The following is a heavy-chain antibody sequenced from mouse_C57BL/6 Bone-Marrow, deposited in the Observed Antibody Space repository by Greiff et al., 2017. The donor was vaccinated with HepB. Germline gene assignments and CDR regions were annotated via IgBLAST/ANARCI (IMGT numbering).Heavy chain of an antibody. CDR2: IDPSDSET. Sequence: QVQLQQPGAELVRPGSSVKLSCKASGYTFTSYWMHWVKQRPIQGLEWIGNIDPSDSETHYNQKFKDKATLTVDKSSSTAYMQLSSLTSEDSAVYYCARFPLYGSSYYWYFDVWGTGTTVTVSS. J-gene: IGHJ1*03. V-gene: IGHV1-52*01. D-gene: IGHD1-1*01. CDR1: GYTFTSYW. CDR3: ARFPLYGSSYYWYFDV.